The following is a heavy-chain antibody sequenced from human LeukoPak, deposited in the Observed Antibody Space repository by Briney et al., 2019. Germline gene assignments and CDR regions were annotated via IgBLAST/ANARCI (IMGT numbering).Heavy chain of an antibody. D-gene: IGHD1-26*01. CDR1: GFTFSSYG. CDR2: IWYDGSNK. Sequence: PGGSLRLSCAASGFTFSSYGMHWVRQAPGKGLEWVAVIWYDGSNKYYADSVKGRFTISRDNSKNTVYLQMNSLRAEDTAVYYCAKDLSGSYIRGFDYWGQGTLVTVSS. CDR3: AKDLSGSYIRGFDY. V-gene: IGHV3-33*06. J-gene: IGHJ4*02.